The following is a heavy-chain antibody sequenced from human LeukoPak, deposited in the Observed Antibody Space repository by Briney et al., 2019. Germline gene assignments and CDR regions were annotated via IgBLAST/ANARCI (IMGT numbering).Heavy chain of an antibody. CDR3: ARGGLGYCSGGSCYSFYYYDSSGYSPFDY. CDR1: GFAICSYY. Sequence: SETLSLTCTVSGFAICSYYWSWLRQRPGMGLEWIGYVYYSGSTNYNPSLKSRATISLDKSKNQFSLKLRSVTAAGTAVYYCARGGLGYCSGGSCYSFYYYDSSGYSPFDYWGQGTLVTASS. D-gene: IGHD2-15*01. CDR2: VYYSGST. J-gene: IGHJ4*02. V-gene: IGHV4-59*12.